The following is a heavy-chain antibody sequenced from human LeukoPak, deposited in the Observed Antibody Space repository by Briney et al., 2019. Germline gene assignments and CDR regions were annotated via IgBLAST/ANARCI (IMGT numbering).Heavy chain of an antibody. D-gene: IGHD3-10*01. CDR2: IYSSTSFI. CDR3: ARGMGAVPRTFDI. V-gene: IGHV3-21*04. J-gene: IGHJ3*02. CDR1: GFTFTTYS. Sequence: GGSLRLSCAASGFTFTTYSMNWVRQAPGKGLEWVSSIYSSTSFIYYADSVKGRFTISRDNAKNSLYLEMNSLRAEDTAVCYCARGMGAVPRTFDIWGQGTMVTVSS.